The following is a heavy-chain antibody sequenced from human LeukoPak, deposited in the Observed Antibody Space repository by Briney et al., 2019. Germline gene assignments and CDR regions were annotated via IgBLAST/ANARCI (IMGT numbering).Heavy chain of an antibody. CDR3: AKEVRMQWLDPIPDAFDI. CDR2: ISGSGGST. V-gene: IGHV3-23*01. D-gene: IGHD6-19*01. J-gene: IGHJ3*02. Sequence: GGSLRLSCAASGFTFSSYAMSWVRQAPGKGLEWVSAISGSGGSTYYADSVKGRFTISRDNSKNTLYLQMNSLRAEDTAVYYCAKEVRMQWLDPIPDAFDIWGQGTMVTVSS. CDR1: GFTFSSYA.